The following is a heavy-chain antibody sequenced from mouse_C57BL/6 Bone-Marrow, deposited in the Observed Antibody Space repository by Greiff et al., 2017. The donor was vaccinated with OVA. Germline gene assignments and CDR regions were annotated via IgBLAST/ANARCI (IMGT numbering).Heavy chain of an antibody. J-gene: IGHJ4*01. CDR3: ARYYGSRYYYAMDY. Sequence: VQLQQSGAELVKPGASVKLSCKASGYTFTSYWMHWVKQRPGQGLEWIGMIHPNSGSTNYNEKFKSKATLTVDKSSSTAYMQLSSLTSEDSAVYYCARYYGSRYYYAMDYWGQGTSVTVSS. D-gene: IGHD1-1*01. V-gene: IGHV1-64*01. CDR2: IHPNSGST. CDR1: GYTFTSYW.